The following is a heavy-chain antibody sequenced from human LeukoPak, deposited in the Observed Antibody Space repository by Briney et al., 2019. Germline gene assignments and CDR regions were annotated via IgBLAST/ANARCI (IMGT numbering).Heavy chain of an antibody. D-gene: IGHD3-10*01. V-gene: IGHV3-30*18. CDR2: ISYDGSNK. J-gene: IGHJ3*02. Sequence: GGSLRLSCAASGFTFSSYGMHWVRQAPGKGLEWVAVISYDGSNKYYADSVKGRFTISRDNSKNTLYLQMNSLRAEDTAVYYCAKDMARSVWFGELLRGDAFDIWGQGTMVTVSS. CDR1: GFTFSSYG. CDR3: AKDMARSVWFGELLRGDAFDI.